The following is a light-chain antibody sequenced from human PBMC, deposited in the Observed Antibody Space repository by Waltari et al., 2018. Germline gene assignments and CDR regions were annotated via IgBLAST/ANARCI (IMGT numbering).Light chain of an antibody. CDR3: MQALQVPPT. Sequence: DSVMTQSPLSLPVTPGEPASIPCRASQSLLHSNGYNYLDWYLPKPGQPPHLISDLGSIRASGVPDRFSGSGSGTDFTLKISRVEAEDVGVYYCMQALQVPPTFGGGTKVEIK. CDR2: LGS. J-gene: IGKJ4*01. CDR1: QSLLHSNGYNY. V-gene: IGKV2-28*01.